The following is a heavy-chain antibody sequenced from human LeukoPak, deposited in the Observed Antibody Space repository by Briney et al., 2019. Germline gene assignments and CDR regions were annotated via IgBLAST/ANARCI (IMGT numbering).Heavy chain of an antibody. Sequence: GASVKVSCAASGYTFSNYYVHWVRQAPGQGLEWIGIINPSGGSTNYTQKIQGRVTMTRDTSTSTVYMELSSLRSEDTAFYYCARVNTHYYFDTSGFPDDAFDIWGQGTMVIVSS. D-gene: IGHD3-22*01. CDR2: INPSGGST. CDR1: GYTFSNYY. CDR3: ARVNTHYYFDTSGFPDDAFDI. V-gene: IGHV1-46*01. J-gene: IGHJ3*02.